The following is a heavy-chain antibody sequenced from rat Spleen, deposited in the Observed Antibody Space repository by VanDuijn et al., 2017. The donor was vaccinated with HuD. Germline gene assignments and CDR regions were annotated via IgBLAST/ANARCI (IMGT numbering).Heavy chain of an antibody. CDR2: ISYDGGST. Sequence: EVQLVESGGGLVQPGRSMKLSCAASGFIFSDYGMAWVLQAPTKGLEWVASISYDGGSTYYRDSVKGRFTISRDNAKSTLYLQMESLRSEDTATYYCAKDLDYSGDNWFGYWGQGTLVTLSS. CDR1: GFIFSDYG. J-gene: IGHJ3*01. CDR3: AKDLDYSGDNWFGY. D-gene: IGHD1-1*01. V-gene: IGHV5-20*01.